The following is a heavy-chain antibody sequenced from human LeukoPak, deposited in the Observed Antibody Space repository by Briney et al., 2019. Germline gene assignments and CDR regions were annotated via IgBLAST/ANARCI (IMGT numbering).Heavy chain of an antibody. Sequence: SETLSLTCAVSGDSISISKWWSWVRQPPGKGLEWIGEIYHSGTTNFNPSLKSRVTILVDKSKNQFSLKLSSVTAADTAVYYCARRDYYGSGSEYRCFDYWGQGSLVTVSS. CDR2: IYHSGTT. J-gene: IGHJ4*02. D-gene: IGHD3-10*01. CDR3: ARRDYYGSGSEYRCFDY. CDR1: GDSISISKW. V-gene: IGHV4-4*02.